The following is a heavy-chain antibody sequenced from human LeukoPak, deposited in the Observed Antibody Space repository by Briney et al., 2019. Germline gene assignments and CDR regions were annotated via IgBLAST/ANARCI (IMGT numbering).Heavy chain of an antibody. V-gene: IGHV3-49*04. CDR2: IRSKAYGGTT. CDR3: TREGIQLWTHNFDY. CDR1: GFTFGDYA. J-gene: IGHJ4*02. D-gene: IGHD5-18*01. Sequence: GGSLRLSCTASGFTFGDYAMSWVRQAPGKGLEWVGFIRSKAYGGTTEYAASVKGRFTISRDDSKSIAYLQMNSLKTEDTAVYYCTREGIQLWTHNFDYWGQGTLVTVSS.